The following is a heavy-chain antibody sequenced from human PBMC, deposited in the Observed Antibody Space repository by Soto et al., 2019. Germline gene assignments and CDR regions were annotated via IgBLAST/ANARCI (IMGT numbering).Heavy chain of an antibody. J-gene: IGHJ6*02. D-gene: IGHD5-12*01. CDR2: ISANSGNT. CDR1: GFGLSTYA. Sequence: ELQLLESGGGFVQPGGSLRLSCTASGFGLSTYAISWVRQAPGKGLEWVSVISANSGNTDYADSVKGRFTISRDKSENTVFLQMNRLRAEDTAVYYCARVRRGYSGYYHMDVWGHGTTVTVSS. CDR3: ARVRRGYSGYYHMDV. V-gene: IGHV3-23*01.